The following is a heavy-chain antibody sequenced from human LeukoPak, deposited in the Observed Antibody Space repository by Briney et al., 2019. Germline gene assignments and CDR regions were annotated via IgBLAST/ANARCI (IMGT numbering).Heavy chain of an antibody. Sequence: PSETLSLTCTVSGGSISSSSYYWGWIRQPPGKGLEWIGSIYYSGSTYYNPSLKSRVTISVDTSKNQFSLKLSSVTAADTAVYYCARDQVDGYNLSPSDYWGQGTLVTVSS. D-gene: IGHD5-24*01. CDR2: IYYSGST. CDR3: ARDQVDGYNLSPSDY. CDR1: GGSISSSSYY. J-gene: IGHJ4*02. V-gene: IGHV4-39*07.